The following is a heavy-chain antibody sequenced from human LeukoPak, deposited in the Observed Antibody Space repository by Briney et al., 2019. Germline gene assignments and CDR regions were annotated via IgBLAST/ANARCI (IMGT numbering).Heavy chain of an antibody. CDR1: GFTFSSYG. D-gene: IGHD2-15*01. J-gene: IGHJ4*02. Sequence: GGSLRLSCAASGFTFSSYGMHWVRQAPGKGLEWVAVISYDGSNKYYADSVKGRFTISRDNSKHTLYLQMNSLRAEDTAVYYCAKVGVVAATPFDYWGQGTLVTVSS. V-gene: IGHV3-30*18. CDR2: ISYDGSNK. CDR3: AKVGVVAATPFDY.